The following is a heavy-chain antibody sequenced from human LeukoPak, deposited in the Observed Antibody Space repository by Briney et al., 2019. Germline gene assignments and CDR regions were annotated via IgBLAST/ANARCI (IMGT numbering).Heavy chain of an antibody. CDR1: GFXVSSNY. J-gene: IGHJ4*02. CDR3: ARWASCCYHFDY. Sequence: PGGSLRLSCAASGFXVSSNYMSWVRQAPGKGLEWVSVIYSDGSTYYADSVKGRFTISRDNSKNTLFFQMNSLRAEDTAVYYCARWASCCYHFDYWGQGTLVTVSS. D-gene: IGHD2-2*01. V-gene: IGHV3-53*01. CDR2: IYSDGST.